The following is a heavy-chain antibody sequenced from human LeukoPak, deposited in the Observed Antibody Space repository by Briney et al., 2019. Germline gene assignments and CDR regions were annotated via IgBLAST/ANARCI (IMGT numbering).Heavy chain of an antibody. D-gene: IGHD6-13*01. CDR1: GYSISSGFY. V-gene: IGHV4-38-2*02. CDR2: IFHSGST. J-gene: IGHJ6*03. CDR3: ARTTEAHSWQTRYMDA. Sequence: PSETLSLTCSVSGYSISSGFYWGWIRQPPGKGLEWIGSIFHSGSTYYNPSLKSRVTISVDTSKNQFSLKLSSVTAADTAVYYCARTTEAHSWQTRYMDAWGKGTTVTVSS.